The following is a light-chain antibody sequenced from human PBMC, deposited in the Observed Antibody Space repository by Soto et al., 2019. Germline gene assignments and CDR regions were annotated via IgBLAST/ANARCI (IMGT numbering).Light chain of an antibody. Sequence: ELVLTQSPGTLSLSPGERPTFSCRASQYVGNYLAWYQQKPGQRPGLLIYNGSTRAAGIPDRFSATAYGTDFTLIISRLQPEDSAVYYCQQYRTSPYTFGQGTKVEIK. V-gene: IGKV3-20*01. CDR1: QYVGNY. CDR2: NGS. CDR3: QQYRTSPYT. J-gene: IGKJ2*01.